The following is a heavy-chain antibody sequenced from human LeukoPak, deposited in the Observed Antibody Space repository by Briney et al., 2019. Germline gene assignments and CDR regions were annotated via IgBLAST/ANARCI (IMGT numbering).Heavy chain of an antibody. V-gene: IGHV4-30-4*08. Sequence: SETLSLTCTVSGGSISSGDYYWSWIRQPPGKGLEWIGYIYYSGSTYYNPSLKSRVTLSVDTSKPQFSLKLSSGPAAETAVYYCARRAPENYRFDYWGQGTLVTVSS. J-gene: IGHJ4*02. CDR1: GGSISSGDYY. D-gene: IGHD1-7*01. CDR3: ARRAPENYRFDY. CDR2: IYYSGST.